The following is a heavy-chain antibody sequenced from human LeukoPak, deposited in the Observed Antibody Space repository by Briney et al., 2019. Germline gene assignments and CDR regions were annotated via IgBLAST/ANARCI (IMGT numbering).Heavy chain of an antibody. CDR2: FYHSGST. V-gene: IGHV4-30-2*01. D-gene: IGHD2-15*01. Sequence: SETLSLTCTVSGGSISSGGYYWSWIRQPPGKGLEWIGYFYHSGSTYYNPSLKSRVTISVDRSKNQFSLKLGSVTAADTAVYYCARARGAAYYFDYWGQGTLVTVSS. J-gene: IGHJ4*02. CDR3: ARARGAAYYFDY. CDR1: GGSISSGGYY.